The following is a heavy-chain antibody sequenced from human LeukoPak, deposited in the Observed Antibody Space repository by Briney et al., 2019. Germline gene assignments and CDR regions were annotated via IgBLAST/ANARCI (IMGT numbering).Heavy chain of an antibody. J-gene: IGHJ6*02. D-gene: IGHD3-10*01. CDR1: GGSISSYY. V-gene: IGHV4-59*01. CDR2: IYYSGST. Sequence: PSETLSLTCTVSGGSISSYYWSWIRQPPGKGLEWIGYIYYSGSTNYNPSLKSRVTISVDTSKNQFSLKLSSVTAADTAVYYCARDPTPRPRGYYYYGMDVWGQGTTVTVSS. CDR3: ARDPTPRPRGYYYYGMDV.